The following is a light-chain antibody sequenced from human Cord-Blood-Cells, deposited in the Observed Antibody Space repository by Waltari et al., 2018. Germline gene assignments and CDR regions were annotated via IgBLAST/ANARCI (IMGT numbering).Light chain of an antibody. CDR3: AAWDDSLNGVV. J-gene: IGLJ2*01. V-gene: IGLV1-44*01. CDR1: SSNIGSTT. Sequence: QSVLTQPPSASGTPGQRVTISCSGSSSNIGSTTVNCYQQLPGTAPKLLIYSNNQLPSGVPDRFSGAKSGTSASLAISGLQSEDEAYYYCAAWDDSLNGVVFGGGTKLTVL. CDR2: SNN.